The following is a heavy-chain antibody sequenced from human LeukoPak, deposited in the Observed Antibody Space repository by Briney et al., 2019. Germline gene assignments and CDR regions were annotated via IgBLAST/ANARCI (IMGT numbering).Heavy chain of an antibody. CDR1: GFTFSSYA. Sequence: GGSLRLSCAASGFTFSSYAMSWVRQAPGKGLEWVSAISGSGSSTYYADSVKGRFTISRDNSKNTLYLQMNSLRAEDTAVYYCAKEGGLKVTSVTPRFDPWGQGTLVTVSS. CDR2: ISGSGSST. D-gene: IGHD4-11*01. J-gene: IGHJ5*02. CDR3: AKEGGLKVTSVTPRFDP. V-gene: IGHV3-23*01.